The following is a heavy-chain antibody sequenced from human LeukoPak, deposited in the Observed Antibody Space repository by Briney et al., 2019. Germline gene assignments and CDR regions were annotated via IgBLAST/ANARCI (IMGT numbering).Heavy chain of an antibody. D-gene: IGHD3-22*01. J-gene: IGHJ3*02. CDR1: GYTFTSYG. Sequence: ASVKVSCKASGYTFTSYGISWVRQAPGQGLEWMGWISAYNGSTNYAQKLQGRVTMTTDTSTSTAYMELRSLRSDDTAVYYCARDRAIVVVTRGAFDIWGQGTMVTVSS. CDR3: ARDRAIVVVTRGAFDI. V-gene: IGHV1-18*01. CDR2: ISAYNGST.